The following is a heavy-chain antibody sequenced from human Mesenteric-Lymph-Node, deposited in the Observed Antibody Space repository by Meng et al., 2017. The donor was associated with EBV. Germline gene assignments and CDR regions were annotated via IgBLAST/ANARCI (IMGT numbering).Heavy chain of an antibody. CDR1: GDCISSCEYF. D-gene: IGHD2-2*01. CDR3: ARGELLWNY. CDR2: MDYRGST. J-gene: IGHJ4*02. V-gene: IGHV4-30-4*01. Sequence: QGSGQGLGKPSHTLSRHLPVCGDCISSCEYFWSWIRQPPGKGLEWIGYMDYRGSTFYNPSLKSRVTISVDTSKNQFSLKLSSVTAADTAVYFCARGELLWNYWGQGTLVTVSS.